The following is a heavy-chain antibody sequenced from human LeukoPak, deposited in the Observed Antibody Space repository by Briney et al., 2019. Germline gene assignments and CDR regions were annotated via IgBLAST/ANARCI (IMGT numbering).Heavy chain of an antibody. J-gene: IGHJ4*02. CDR3: AGEGHYYDSSGYYF. V-gene: IGHV3-48*02. D-gene: IGHD3-22*01. Sequence: GGSLRLSCAASGFTFSSYSMNWVSQAPGKGLEWVSYISSSSSTIYYADSVKGRFTISRDNAKNSLYLQMNSLRDEDTAVYYCAGEGHYYDSSGYYFWGQGTLVTVSS. CDR2: ISSSSSTI. CDR1: GFTFSSYS.